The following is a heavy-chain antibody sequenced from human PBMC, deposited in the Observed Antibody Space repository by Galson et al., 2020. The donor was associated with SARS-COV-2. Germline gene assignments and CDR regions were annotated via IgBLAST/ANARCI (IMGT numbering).Heavy chain of an antibody. V-gene: IGHV2-70*01. CDR3: ERTVVAPQLVHDYSYGMDV. Sequence: SGPTLVKPTQTLTLTCTFSGFSLSTSGMCVSCIRQPPCKALEWLALIDWDDDKYYSTSLKTRLTISKDTSKNQVVLTMTNMDPVDTDTYYCERTVVAPQLVHDYSYGMDVWGKGTTVTVSS. D-gene: IGHD6-13*01. CDR2: IDWDDDK. CDR1: GFSLSTSGMC. J-gene: IGHJ6*04.